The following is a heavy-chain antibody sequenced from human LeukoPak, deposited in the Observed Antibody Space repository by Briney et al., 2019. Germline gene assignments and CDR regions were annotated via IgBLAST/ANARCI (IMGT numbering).Heavy chain of an antibody. D-gene: IGHD2-2*01. CDR2: VSGHSGNT. J-gene: IGHJ4*02. Sequence: GASVKVSCKASGYTFSSYHISWVRQAPGQGLEWMGRVSGHSGNTHYAEKFQGRVTMTIDKSTTTAYMDLRSLRSDDTAVYYCARGLGYCSSTTCYGELPGDYWSQGTLVTDSS. CDR3: ARGLGYCSSTTCYGELPGDY. V-gene: IGHV1-18*01. CDR1: GYTFSSYH.